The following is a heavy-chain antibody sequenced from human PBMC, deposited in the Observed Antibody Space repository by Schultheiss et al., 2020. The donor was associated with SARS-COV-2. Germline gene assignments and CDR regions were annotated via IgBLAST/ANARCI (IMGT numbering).Heavy chain of an antibody. CDR1: GGSITESY. V-gene: IGHV4-59*12. Sequence: LSLTCTVSGGSITESYWSWIRQSPGKRLEWIGYVYHTGSTYDNPSLRGRVAISADTSKNQFSLKLNSVTAADTAVYYCARGFGAGPFDIWGQGTTVTVSS. D-gene: IGHD3-10*01. CDR3: ARGFGAGPFDI. CDR2: VYHTGST. J-gene: IGHJ3*02.